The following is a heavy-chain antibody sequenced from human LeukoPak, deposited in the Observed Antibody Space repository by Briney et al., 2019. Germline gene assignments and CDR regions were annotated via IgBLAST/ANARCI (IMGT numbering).Heavy chain of an antibody. J-gene: IGHJ4*02. CDR1: GGSISSGSYY. CDR2: INQSGTT. Sequence: SETLSLTCTVSGGSISSGSYYWGWIRQPPGKGLEWVGEINQSGTTYYNPSLKSRVTISVDPSKSQFSLKLSSVTAADTAVYYCARTPLDGGGYYYWGQGTLVTVSS. V-gene: IGHV4-39*07. D-gene: IGHD5-12*01. CDR3: ARTPLDGGGYYY.